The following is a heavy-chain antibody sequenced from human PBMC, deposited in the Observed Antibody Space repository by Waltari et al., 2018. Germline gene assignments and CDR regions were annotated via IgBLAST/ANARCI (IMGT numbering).Heavy chain of an antibody. J-gene: IGHJ4*02. CDR2: INHSGST. CDR3: ARGRPVLRFLEWLSYFDY. V-gene: IGHV4-34*01. D-gene: IGHD3-3*01. CDR1: GGSFSGYY. Sequence: QVQLQQWGAGLLKPSETLSLTCAVYGGSFSGYYWSRIRQPPGKGLEWIGEINHSGSTNYNPSLKSRVTISVDTSKNQFSLKLSSVTAADTAVYYCARGRPVLRFLEWLSYFDYWGQGTLVTVSS.